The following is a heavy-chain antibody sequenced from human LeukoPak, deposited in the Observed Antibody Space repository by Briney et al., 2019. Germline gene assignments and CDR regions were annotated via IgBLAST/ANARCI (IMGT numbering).Heavy chain of an antibody. Sequence: ASVKVSCKASGYTFTSNHIHWVRQAPGQGLEWMGVINPSGDSTSYAPNFQGRVTVTRDTSTSTVYMELSSLRSEDTAIYYCAKIAARDTGEGYWGQGTLVTVSS. CDR3: AKIAARDTGEGY. D-gene: IGHD6-6*01. CDR1: GYTFTSNH. V-gene: IGHV1-46*01. J-gene: IGHJ4*02. CDR2: INPSGDST.